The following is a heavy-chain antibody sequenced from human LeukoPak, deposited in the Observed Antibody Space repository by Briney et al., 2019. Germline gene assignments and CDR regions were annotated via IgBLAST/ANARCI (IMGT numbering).Heavy chain of an antibody. CDR2: ICSIGDTT. CDR1: RFTFSNYD. Sequence: GGSLRLSCSVSRFTFSNYDVHWVPQAPGKGLKYVSAICSIGDTTYYADPARGSFTISRDNSKHPLYIQKSRLGPETAALYYGVADLGYGTDYWGQGALVTVSS. J-gene: IGHJ4*02. CDR3: VADLGYGTDY. D-gene: IGHD2-15*01. V-gene: IGHV3-64D*06.